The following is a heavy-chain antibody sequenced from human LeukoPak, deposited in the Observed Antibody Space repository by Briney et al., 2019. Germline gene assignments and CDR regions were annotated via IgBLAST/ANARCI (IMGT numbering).Heavy chain of an antibody. CDR1: GFTFNSYA. CDR3: ARAPISPYSYGYEYYFDY. J-gene: IGHJ4*02. Sequence: GGSLRLSCAASGFTFNSYAMQWVRQAPGKGLEWVALISYDGSNKYYVDSVKGRFTISRDNSKNTLYLQMNSLRAEDTAVYYCARAPISPYSYGYEYYFDYWGQGTLVTVSS. CDR2: ISYDGSNK. D-gene: IGHD5-18*01. V-gene: IGHV3-30-3*01.